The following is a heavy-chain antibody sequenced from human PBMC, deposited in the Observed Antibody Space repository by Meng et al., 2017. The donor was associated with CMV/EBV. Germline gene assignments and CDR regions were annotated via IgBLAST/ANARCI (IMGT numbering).Heavy chain of an antibody. CDR1: GFTFSNAW. J-gene: IGHJ6*02. V-gene: IGHV3-15*01. D-gene: IGHD2-2*01. CDR2: IKSKTDGGTT. Sequence: GGSLRLSCAASGFTFSNAWMSWVRQAPGKGLEWVGRIKSKTDGGTTDYAAPVKGRFTISRDDSKNTLYLQMNSLRAEDTAVYYCARDDCSSTSCYYYYYGMDVWGQGTTVTVSS. CDR3: ARDDCSSTSCYYYYYGMDV.